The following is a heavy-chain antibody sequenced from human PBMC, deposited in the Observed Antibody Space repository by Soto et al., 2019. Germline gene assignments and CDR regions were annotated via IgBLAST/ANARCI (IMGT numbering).Heavy chain of an antibody. J-gene: IGHJ4*02. D-gene: IGHD3-22*01. CDR3: AKDDKYYYDSSGYYYGGGFDY. Sequence: GGSLRLSCAASGFTFSNYAMHWVRQAPGKGLEWVAVVSYDGSNKYYADSVKGRFTISRDNSKNTLYLQMNSLRAEDTAVYYCAKDDKYYYDSSGYYYGGGFDYWGQGTLVTVSS. CDR1: GFTFSNYA. CDR2: VSYDGSNK. V-gene: IGHV3-30*18.